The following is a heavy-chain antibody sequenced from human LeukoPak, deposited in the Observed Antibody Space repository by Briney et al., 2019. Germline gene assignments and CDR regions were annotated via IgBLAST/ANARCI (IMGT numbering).Heavy chain of an antibody. CDR2: IRYDGSKK. J-gene: IGHJ4*02. Sequence: GGSLRLSCAASGFIFSSYGMHWVRQAPGKGLEWVAFIRYDGSKKYYADSVKGRFTISRDNSKNTLYLQMNSLRAEDTAVYYCARGVTAYSSGWNFDYWGQGTLVTVSS. V-gene: IGHV3-30*02. CDR3: ARGVTAYSSGWNFDY. D-gene: IGHD6-19*01. CDR1: GFIFSSYG.